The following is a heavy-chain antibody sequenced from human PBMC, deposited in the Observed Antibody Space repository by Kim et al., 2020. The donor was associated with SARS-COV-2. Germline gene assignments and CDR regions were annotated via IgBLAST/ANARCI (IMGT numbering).Heavy chain of an antibody. J-gene: IGHJ4*02. Sequence: GGSLRLSCVASGFTFSTYAMNWVRQAPGKGLEWVSGISGGGDGTYYADSVKGRFTISRDSSKNTLYLQMNRLRVEDTAVYYCVRELRMTGQTTGGDVFDFWREPTLVTVSS. CDR2: ISGGGDGT. CDR1: GFTFSTYA. CDR3: VRELRMTGQTTGGDVFDF. V-gene: IGHV3-23*01. D-gene: IGHD3-9*01.